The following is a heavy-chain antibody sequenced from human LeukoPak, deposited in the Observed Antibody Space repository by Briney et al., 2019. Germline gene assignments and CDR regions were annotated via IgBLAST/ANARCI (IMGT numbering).Heavy chain of an antibody. D-gene: IGHD3-22*01. CDR1: GFTVSSNY. J-gene: IGHJ3*02. CDR3: ARDVEYYDSSGSYDAFDI. Sequence: PGGSLRLSCAASGFTVSSNYMSWVRQAPGKGLEWVSVIYSGGSTYYADSVKGRFTISRDNSKNTLYLQMNSLRAEDTAVYYCARDVEYYDSSGSYDAFDIWGQGTMVTVSS. V-gene: IGHV3-53*01. CDR2: IYSGGST.